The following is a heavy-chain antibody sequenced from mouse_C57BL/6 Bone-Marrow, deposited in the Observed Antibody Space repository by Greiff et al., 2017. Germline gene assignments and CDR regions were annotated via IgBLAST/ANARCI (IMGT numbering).Heavy chain of an antibody. CDR3: TRNLIITTVVATDY. D-gene: IGHD1-1*01. V-gene: IGHV1-69*01. CDR1: GYTFTSYW. Sequence: QVQLQQPGAELVMPGASVKLSCKASGYTFTSYWMHWVKQRPGQGLEWIGEIDPSDSYTNSTQKFKGKSTLTVDKSSSTAYMQLSNLTSANSAIYYCTRNLIITTVVATDYWGQGTTLTVSS. J-gene: IGHJ2*01. CDR2: IDPSDSYT.